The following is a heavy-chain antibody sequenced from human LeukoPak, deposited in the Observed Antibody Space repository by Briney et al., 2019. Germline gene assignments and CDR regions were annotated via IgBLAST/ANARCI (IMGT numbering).Heavy chain of an antibody. D-gene: IGHD1-26*01. CDR3: ASGQVESYYWYYYYYMDV. J-gene: IGHJ6*03. CDR1: GGSISSGSYY. V-gene: IGHV4-39*07. Sequence: SETLSLTCTVSGGSISSGSYYWSWIRQPPGKGLEWIGSIYYSGSTYYNPSLKSRVTISVDTSTNHFSLKLSSVTAADTAVYYCASGQVESYYWYYYYYMDVWGKGTTVTVSS. CDR2: IYYSGST.